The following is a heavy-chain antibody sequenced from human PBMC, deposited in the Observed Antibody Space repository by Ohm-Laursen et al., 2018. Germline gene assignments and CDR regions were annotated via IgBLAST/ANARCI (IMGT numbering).Heavy chain of an antibody. CDR1: GGTFSSYA. V-gene: IGHV1-69*04. Sequence: GSSVKVSCKASGGTFSSYAISWVRQAPGQGLEWMGRIIPILGIANYAQKFQGRVTITADKSTSTAYMELSSLRSEDTAVYYCARIYGDYVWYFDYWGQGTLVTVSS. J-gene: IGHJ4*02. CDR3: ARIYGDYVWYFDY. CDR2: IIPILGIA. D-gene: IGHD4-17*01.